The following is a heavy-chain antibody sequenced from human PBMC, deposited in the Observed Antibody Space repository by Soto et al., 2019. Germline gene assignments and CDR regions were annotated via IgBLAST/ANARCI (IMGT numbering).Heavy chain of an antibody. CDR2: ISYDGSNK. Sequence: QVQLVESGGGVVQPGRSLRLSCAASGFTFSSYGMHWVRQAPGKGLEWVAVISYDGSNKYYADSVKGRFTISRDNSKNTLYLQMNSLRAEDTAVYYCAKLVGATAAGGDAFDIWGQGTMVTVSS. D-gene: IGHD1-26*01. CDR1: GFTFSSYG. J-gene: IGHJ3*02. V-gene: IGHV3-30*18. CDR3: AKLVGATAAGGDAFDI.